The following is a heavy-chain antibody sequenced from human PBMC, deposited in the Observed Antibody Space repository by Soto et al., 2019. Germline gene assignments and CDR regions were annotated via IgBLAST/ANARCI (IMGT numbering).Heavy chain of an antibody. V-gene: IGHV2-5*02. CDR3: AHIPNYSQYDGFDP. Sequence: QITLKESGPTLVKPTQTLTLTCTFSGFSLTTRGVGVGWIRQPPGKALECLALIYWDDDKRYSPSLQSRLSSTKDTSKNQVVLTMTNVDPVDTATYYCAHIPNYSQYDGFDPWGQGTLVSVSS. CDR2: IYWDDDK. J-gene: IGHJ5*02. D-gene: IGHD1-1*01. CDR1: GFSLTTRGVG.